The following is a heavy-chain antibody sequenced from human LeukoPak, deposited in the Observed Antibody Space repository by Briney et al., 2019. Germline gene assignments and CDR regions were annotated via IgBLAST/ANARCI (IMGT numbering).Heavy chain of an antibody. V-gene: IGHV4-39*07. CDR2: IYYSGSS. CDR3: ASLVVVAGIGY. J-gene: IGHJ4*02. Sequence: PSETLSLTCSVSGGSISSSSYYWGWIRQPPGKGLEWIGNIYYSGSSYYNPSLKSRVTISVDTSKNQFSLKLSSVTAADTAVYYCASLVVVAGIGYWGQGTLVTVSS. D-gene: IGHD2-15*01. CDR1: GGSISSSSYY.